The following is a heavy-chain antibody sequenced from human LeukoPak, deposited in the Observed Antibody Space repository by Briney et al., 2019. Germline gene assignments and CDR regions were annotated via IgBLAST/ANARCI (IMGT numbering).Heavy chain of an antibody. CDR2: ISRSSSYI. CDR3: ARDVDFDY. V-gene: IGHV3-21*01. J-gene: IGHJ4*02. CDR1: GFTFSSYS. D-gene: IGHD2-21*01. Sequence: KSGGSLRLSCAASGFTFSSYSMNGGRQAPEKGLEWVSSISRSSSYIYYADSVKGRFTISRDNAKNSLYLQMNSLRAEDTAVYYCARDVDFDYWGQGTLVTVSS.